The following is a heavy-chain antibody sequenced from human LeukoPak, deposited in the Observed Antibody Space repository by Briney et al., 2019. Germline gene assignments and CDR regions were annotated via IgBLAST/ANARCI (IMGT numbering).Heavy chain of an antibody. Sequence: ASVKVSCKASGYTFTDYYMHWVQQAPGKGLEWMGLVDPEDGETIYAEKFQGRVTITADTSTDTAYMELSSLRSEDTAVYYCAGSRGDAFDIWGQGTMVTVSS. V-gene: IGHV1-69-2*01. CDR3: AGSRGDAFDI. CDR2: VDPEDGET. CDR1: GYTFTDYY. D-gene: IGHD3-10*01. J-gene: IGHJ3*02.